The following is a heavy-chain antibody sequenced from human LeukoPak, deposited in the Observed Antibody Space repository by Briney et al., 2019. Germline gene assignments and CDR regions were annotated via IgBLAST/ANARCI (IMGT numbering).Heavy chain of an antibody. J-gene: IGHJ6*03. CDR1: GYTFTSYD. CDR3: ARARGSSTSALLNIRYYYYYYMDV. CDR2: MNPNSGNT. Sequence: ASVTVSYKASGYTFTSYDINWVRQATGQGLEWMGWMNPNSGNTGYAQKFQGRVTMTRNTSISTAYMELSSLRSEDTAVYYCARARGSSTSALLNIRYYYYYYMDVWGKGTTVTVSS. D-gene: IGHD2-2*01. V-gene: IGHV1-8*01.